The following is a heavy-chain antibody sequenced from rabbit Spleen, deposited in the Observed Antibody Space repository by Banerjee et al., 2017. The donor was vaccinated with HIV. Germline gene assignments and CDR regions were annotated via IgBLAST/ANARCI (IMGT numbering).Heavy chain of an antibody. D-gene: IGHD2-1*01. Sequence: RLKETGGGLVQPGGGLTLSCKGAGFSLSRNAMNWVRQAPGKGLEWIGIIDVNTGGTEYATWVNGRFTISTNNAQSTVYLQMNGLTEADTATYFCVREDDDDYYDLWGQGTLVTVS. J-gene: IGHJ4*01. CDR1: GFSLSRNA. CDR3: VREDDDDYYDL. CDR2: IDVNTGGT. V-gene: IGHV1S7*01.